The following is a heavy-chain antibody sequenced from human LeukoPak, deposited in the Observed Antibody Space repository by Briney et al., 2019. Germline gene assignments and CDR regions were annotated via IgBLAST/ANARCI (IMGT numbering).Heavy chain of an antibody. CDR2: IYYRGNT. V-gene: IGHV4-59*01. Sequence: SETLSLTCTVSGASIDSYYWSWIRQTPEKGLEWIGCIYYRGNTNYNPPLKTRVIISIDTSRTHFSLRLTSVTAADTAIYFCARGGAPLRQHLDYWGQGTLVTVSS. CDR1: GASIDSYY. D-gene: IGHD6-13*01. CDR3: ARGGAPLRQHLDY. J-gene: IGHJ4*02.